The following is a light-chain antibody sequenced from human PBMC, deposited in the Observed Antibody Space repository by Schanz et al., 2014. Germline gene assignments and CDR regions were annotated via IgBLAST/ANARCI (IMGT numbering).Light chain of an antibody. CDR3: QQYNNWPYT. V-gene: IGKV3-15*01. CDR1: QSVRSN. Sequence: EVVMTQSPVTLSVSPGERATLSCRARQSVRSNLAWYQHKPGQAPRLLVYGPSTRATGVPARFSGSGSGTEFTLTISSLEPEDFAVYYCQQYNNWPYTFGQGTKLEIK. J-gene: IGKJ2*01. CDR2: GPS.